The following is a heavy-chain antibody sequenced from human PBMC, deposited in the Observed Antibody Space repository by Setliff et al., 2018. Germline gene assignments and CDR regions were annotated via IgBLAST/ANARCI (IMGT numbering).Heavy chain of an antibody. J-gene: IGHJ4*02. V-gene: IGHV4-4*07. CDR1: GGSISSYY. Sequence: SETLSLTCTVSGGSISSYYWSWIRQSAGKGLEWIGRIYASGSTEYNPSLGSRVTISVDTSRNQFSLQLSSVTSADTAIYYCTKGRVGLAARAGYWGQGTLVTV. CDR2: IYASGST. CDR3: TKGRVGLAARAGY. D-gene: IGHD1-26*01.